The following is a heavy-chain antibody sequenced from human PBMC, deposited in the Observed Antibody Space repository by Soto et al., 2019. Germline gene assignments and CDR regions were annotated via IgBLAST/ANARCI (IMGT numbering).Heavy chain of an antibody. CDR2: INAGNGNT. Sequence: QVQLVQSGAEEKKPGASVKVSCKASGYTFSSYAMHWVRQAPGQRLEWMGWINAGNGNTKYSQKFQGRVTITRDTSASTAYMELRSLRPEDTAVYYCARGGPPIDYWGQGTLVTVSS. CDR3: ARGGPPIDY. D-gene: IGHD3-10*01. V-gene: IGHV1-3*05. CDR1: GYTFSSYA. J-gene: IGHJ4*02.